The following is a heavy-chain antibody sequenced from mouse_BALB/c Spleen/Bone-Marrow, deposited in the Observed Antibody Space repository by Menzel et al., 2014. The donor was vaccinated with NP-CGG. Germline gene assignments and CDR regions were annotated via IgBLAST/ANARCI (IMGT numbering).Heavy chain of an antibody. CDR2: ILPGSDNT. CDR3: ARGNPFDF. J-gene: IGHJ2*01. V-gene: IGHV1-9*01. CDR1: GYTFSNYW. Sequence: VKLVESGGELMKPGASVKISCKATGYTFSNYWIQWVKQRPGHGPEWIGEILPGSDNTNYNEKFKGKATFTADTSSNTAYMQPSSLTSEDSAVYYCARGNPFDFWGQGTTLTVSS.